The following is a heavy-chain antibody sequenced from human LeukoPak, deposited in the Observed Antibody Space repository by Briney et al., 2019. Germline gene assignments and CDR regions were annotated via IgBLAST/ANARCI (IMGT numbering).Heavy chain of an antibody. CDR1: GFTFSSYS. CDR3: AREPRPAHGMDV. CDR2: ISSSSSYI. V-gene: IGHV3-21*01. Sequence: GGSLRLSCAASGFTFSSYSMNWVRQAPGKGLEWVSSISSSSSYIYYEDSVKGRFTISRDNAKNSLYLQMNSLRAEDTAVYYCAREPRPAHGMDVWGQGTTVTVSS. J-gene: IGHJ6*02.